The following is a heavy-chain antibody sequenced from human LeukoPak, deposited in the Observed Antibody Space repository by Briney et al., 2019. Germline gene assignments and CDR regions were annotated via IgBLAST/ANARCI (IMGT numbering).Heavy chain of an antibody. V-gene: IGHV3-30*03. D-gene: IGHD5-24*01. Sequence: GGSLRLSCAASGFPFSSFGMHWVRQAPGKGLEWVAVTSYDGSNKYYADSVKGRFTISRDNSKNTLYLQMNSLRAEDTAVYYCAGRRGDAYNFLDYWGQGTLVTVSS. CDR1: GFPFSSFG. CDR3: AGRRGDAYNFLDY. CDR2: TSYDGSNK. J-gene: IGHJ4*02.